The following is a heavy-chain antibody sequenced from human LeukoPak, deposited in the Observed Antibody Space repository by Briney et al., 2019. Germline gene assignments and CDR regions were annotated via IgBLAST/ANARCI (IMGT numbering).Heavy chain of an antibody. CDR2: IWYDGSNK. CDR3: ARDEMRYFDWLLYHFDY. CDR1: GFTFSSYG. D-gene: IGHD3-9*01. V-gene: IGHV3-33*01. J-gene: IGHJ4*02. Sequence: GRSLRLSCAASGFTFSSYGMHWVRQAPGKGLEWVAVIWYDGSNKYYADSVEGRFTISRDNSKNTLYLQMNSLRAEDTAVYYCARDEMRYFDWLLYHFDYWGQGTLVTVSS.